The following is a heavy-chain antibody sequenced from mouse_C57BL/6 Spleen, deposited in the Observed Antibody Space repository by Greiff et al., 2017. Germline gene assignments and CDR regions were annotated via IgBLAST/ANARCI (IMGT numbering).Heavy chain of an antibody. J-gene: IGHJ2*01. D-gene: IGHD1-1*01. V-gene: IGHV1-4*01. CDR2: INPSSGYT. CDR1: GYTFTSYT. Sequence: QVQLKQSGAELARPGASVKMSCKASGYTFTSYTMHWVKQRPGQGLEWIGYINPSSGYTKYNQKFKDKATLTADKSSSTAYMQLSSLTSEDSAVYYCAREDYGSSYVDFDYWGQGTTLTVSS. CDR3: AREDYGSSYVDFDY.